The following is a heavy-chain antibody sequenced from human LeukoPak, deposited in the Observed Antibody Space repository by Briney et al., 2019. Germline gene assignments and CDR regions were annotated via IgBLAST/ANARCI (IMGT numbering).Heavy chain of an antibody. CDR3: SKGCCNNCACYSSEVPHFEY. CDR1: GFTFRSYA. Sequence: GWSVRVSCLGCGFTFRSYAMSWVRQAAGKGVEGVAVISGSGVNAYYADPVKGRFTISRGNSKNTLHLQMNNLRAEDTAVYYFSKGCCNNCACYSSEVPHFEYWGQGTLVTVSS. V-gene: IGHV3-23*01. CDR2: ISGSGVNA. D-gene: IGHD2-8*01. J-gene: IGHJ4*02.